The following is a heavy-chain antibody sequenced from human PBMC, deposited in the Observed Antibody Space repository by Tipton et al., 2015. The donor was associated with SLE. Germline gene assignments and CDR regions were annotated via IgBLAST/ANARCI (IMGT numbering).Heavy chain of an antibody. Sequence: TLSLTCAVYGGSFSGYYWSWIRQPPGKGLGWIGEINHSGSTNYNPSLKSRVTISVDTSKNQFSLKLSSVTAADTAVYYCASLAHIVATIDDAFDIWGQGTMVTVSS. CDR3: ASLAHIVATIDDAFDI. D-gene: IGHD5-12*01. CDR2: INHSGST. V-gene: IGHV4-34*01. J-gene: IGHJ3*02. CDR1: GGSFSGYY.